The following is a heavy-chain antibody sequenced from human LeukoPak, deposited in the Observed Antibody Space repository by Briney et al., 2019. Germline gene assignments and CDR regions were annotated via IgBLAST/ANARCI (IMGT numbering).Heavy chain of an antibody. V-gene: IGHV4-59*01. Sequence: SETLSHTCTVSGGSISSSYWSWIRQPPGKGLEWIGYIYYSGSTNYNPSLKSRVTISVDTSKNQFSLKLSSVTAADTAVYYCARYYSDSSGYSFDYWGQGTLVTVSS. J-gene: IGHJ4*02. CDR1: GGSISSSY. CDR2: IYYSGST. D-gene: IGHD3-22*01. CDR3: ARYYSDSSGYSFDY.